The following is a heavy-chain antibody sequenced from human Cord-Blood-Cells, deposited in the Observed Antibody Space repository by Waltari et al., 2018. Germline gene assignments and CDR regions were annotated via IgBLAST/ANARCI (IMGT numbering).Heavy chain of an antibody. V-gene: IGHV1-69*06. D-gene: IGHD3-10*01. CDR3: ARTNYYGSGSYDY. J-gene: IGHJ4*02. CDR1: GGTFSSYA. CDR2: IIPILGTA. Sequence: QVQLVQSGAEVKKPGSSVKVSCKASGGTFSSYAISWVRQAPGQGLEWMGGIIPILGTANYSQKFQGRLTITADKSTSTAYMELSSLRSEDTAVYYCARTNYYGSGSYDYWGQGTLVTVSS.